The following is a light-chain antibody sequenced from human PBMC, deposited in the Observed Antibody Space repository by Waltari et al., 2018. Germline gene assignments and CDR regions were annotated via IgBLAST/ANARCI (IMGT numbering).Light chain of an antibody. V-gene: IGKV1-39*01. J-gene: IGKJ2*02. CDR1: QIISSY. CDR2: AAS. CDR3: RQSYSTPCT. Sequence: DIQMTQAPAASAASGVDRVTITCRASQIISSYLNWYQQKPGKAPKLRIYAASSLQSGVPSRCSGSGSGTDFSLTISSLQPEDFATYYGRQSYSTPCTSGEGTKLEIK.